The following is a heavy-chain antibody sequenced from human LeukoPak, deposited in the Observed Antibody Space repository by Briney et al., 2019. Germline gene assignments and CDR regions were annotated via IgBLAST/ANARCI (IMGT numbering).Heavy chain of an antibody. D-gene: IGHD6-19*01. Sequence: GGSLRLSCAASGFTVSSNYMSWVRQAPGKGLEWDSVIYSGGSTYYADSVKGRFTISRDNSKNTLYLQMNSLRAEDTAVYYCARDRSTYSSGWWGIDYWGQGTLVTVSS. J-gene: IGHJ4*02. V-gene: IGHV3-53*01. CDR3: ARDRSTYSSGWWGIDY. CDR2: IYSGGST. CDR1: GFTVSSNY.